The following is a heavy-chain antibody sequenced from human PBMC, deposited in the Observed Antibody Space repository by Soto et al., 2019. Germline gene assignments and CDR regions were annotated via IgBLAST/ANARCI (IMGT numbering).Heavy chain of an antibody. V-gene: IGHV3-15*01. CDR3: TTGDCSGGRCYSWYFDH. Sequence: GGSLRLSCAASGFTFSSAWMTWVRQAPGKGLEWIGRIRSKTDGGATDYAAPVKGRFTISRDDSKNTLFLQMNSLKTEDSALYYCTTGDCSGGRCYSWYFDHWGQGALVTVSS. CDR2: IRSKTDGGAT. D-gene: IGHD2-15*01. CDR1: GFTFSSAW. J-gene: IGHJ4*02.